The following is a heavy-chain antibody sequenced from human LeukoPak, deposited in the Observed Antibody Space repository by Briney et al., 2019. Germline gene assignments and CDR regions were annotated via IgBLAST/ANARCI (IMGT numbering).Heavy chain of an antibody. V-gene: IGHV4-34*01. D-gene: IGHD6-19*01. J-gene: IGHJ4*02. CDR3: TGERGEEYSSGWYKTIYFYN. CDR2: ITHSGNT. Sequence: PPGTLSVSSAHSGGSFSGYYRCWIRQRPGKGLEWIGQITHSGNTNYNPHPTRRATISSDKSKTQTYLKLNSATAAETAVYYSTGERGEEYSSGWYKTIYFYNGGQGIRVTVS. CDR1: GGSFSGYY.